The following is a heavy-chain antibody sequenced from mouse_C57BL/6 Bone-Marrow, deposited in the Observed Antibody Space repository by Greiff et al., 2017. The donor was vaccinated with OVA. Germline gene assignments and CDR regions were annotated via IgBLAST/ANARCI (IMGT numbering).Heavy chain of an antibody. D-gene: IGHD1-1*01. V-gene: IGHV1-7*01. Sequence: VQLQQSGAELAKPGASVKLSCKASGYTFTSYWMHWVKQRPGQGLEWIGYINPSSGYTKYNQKFKDKATITADTSSNTAYLQLSSLTSEDTAIYYCADLLRGGYYYAMDYWGQGTSVTVSS. CDR1: GYTFTSYW. CDR2: INPSSGYT. CDR3: ADLLRGGYYYAMDY. J-gene: IGHJ4*01.